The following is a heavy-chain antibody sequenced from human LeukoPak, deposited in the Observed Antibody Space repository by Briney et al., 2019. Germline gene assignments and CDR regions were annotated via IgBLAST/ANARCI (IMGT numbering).Heavy chain of an antibody. J-gene: IGHJ4*02. V-gene: IGHV1-18*01. Sequence: GASVKVSCKASGYTFTSYGISWVRQAPGQGLEGMGWINAYNGNTNNAQKLQGRVTMTTDTSTSTAYMELRSLRSDDTAVYYCARDIPLYVIVVATPFDYWGQGTLVTVSS. CDR2: INAYNGNT. CDR1: GYTFTSYG. CDR3: ARDIPLYVIVVATPFDY. D-gene: IGHD3-22*01.